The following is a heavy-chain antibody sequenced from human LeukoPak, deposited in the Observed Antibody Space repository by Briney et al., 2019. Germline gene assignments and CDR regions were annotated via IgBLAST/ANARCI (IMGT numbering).Heavy chain of an antibody. CDR1: GYTFTGYC. CDR3: ARQRESIHSSGWYPQSGTLVY. J-gene: IGHJ4*02. D-gene: IGHD6-19*01. V-gene: IGHV1-2*02. Sequence: ASVKVSCKASGYTFTGYCMHWVRQAPGQGLEWMGWINPNSGGTNYAQKFQGRVTMTRDTSISTAYMELSRLRSDDTAVYYCARQRESIHSSGWYPQSGTLVYWGQGTLVTVSS. CDR2: INPNSGGT.